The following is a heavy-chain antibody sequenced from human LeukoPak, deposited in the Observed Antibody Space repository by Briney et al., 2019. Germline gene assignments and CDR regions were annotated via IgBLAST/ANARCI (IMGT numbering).Heavy chain of an antibody. D-gene: IGHD4-17*01. CDR2: ISSSSSYI. V-gene: IGHV3-21*01. CDR3: ARQAVTTSY. Sequence: GESLTLSCAASGFTFSSYSMNWIRQAPGKGLEWVSSISSSSSYIYYADSVKGRFTISRDNAKNSLYLQMNSLRAEDTAVYYCARQAVTTSYWGQGTLVTVSS. CDR1: GFTFSSYS. J-gene: IGHJ4*02.